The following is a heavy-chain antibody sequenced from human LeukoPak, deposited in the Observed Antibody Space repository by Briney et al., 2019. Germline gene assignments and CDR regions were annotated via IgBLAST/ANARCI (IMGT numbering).Heavy chain of an antibody. J-gene: IGHJ3*01. CDR1: GDSISGYY. D-gene: IGHD2-15*01. Sequence: TASETLSLTCTVSGDSISGYYWSWIRQPPGKGLEWIAHISSSGSAIYNPSLMSRVSMSVDTSKNQFSLRLTSVTAADTAVYYCAREWSGFDFWGQGTTVTVSS. V-gene: IGHV4-59*01. CDR2: ISSSGSA. CDR3: AREWSGFDF.